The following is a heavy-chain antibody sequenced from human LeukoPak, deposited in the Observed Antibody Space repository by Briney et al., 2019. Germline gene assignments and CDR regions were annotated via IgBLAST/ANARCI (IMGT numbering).Heavy chain of an antibody. D-gene: IGHD6-6*01. Sequence: GGSLRLSCAASGFTVSSNYMSWVRQAPGKGLEWVSVIYSGGSTYYADSVKGQFTISRDNSKNTLYLQMNSLRAEDTAVYYCARVVAARPRYYYYYYMDVWGKGTTVTVSS. CDR1: GFTVSSNY. V-gene: IGHV3-53*01. CDR3: ARVVAARPRYYYYYYMDV. CDR2: IYSGGST. J-gene: IGHJ6*03.